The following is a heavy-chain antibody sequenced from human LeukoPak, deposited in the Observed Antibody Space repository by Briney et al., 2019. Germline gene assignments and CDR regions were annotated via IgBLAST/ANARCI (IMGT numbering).Heavy chain of an antibody. J-gene: IGHJ4*02. Sequence: PSETLSLTCTVSGGSISSPYWSWIRQPPGKGLEWIGYMYYSGSTNYNPSLKSRVTISVDTSKNQFSLKLSSVTAADTAVYYCARERYFDYWGQGTLVTVSS. CDR2: MYYSGST. V-gene: IGHV4-59*11. CDR3: ARERYFDY. CDR1: GGSISSPY.